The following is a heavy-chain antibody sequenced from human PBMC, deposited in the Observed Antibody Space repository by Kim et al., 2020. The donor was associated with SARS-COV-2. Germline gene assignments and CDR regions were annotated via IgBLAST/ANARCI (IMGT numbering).Heavy chain of an antibody. CDR2: ISGSGGST. D-gene: IGHD3-10*01. Sequence: GGSLRLSCAASGFTFSSYAMSWVRQAPGKGLEWVSAISGSGGSTYYADSVKGRFTISRDNSKNTLYLQMNSLRAEDTAVYYCAKAITMVRGVIKGGYYYGMDVWGQGTTVTVSS. CDR3: AKAITMVRGVIKGGYYYGMDV. CDR1: GFTFSSYA. J-gene: IGHJ6*02. V-gene: IGHV3-23*01.